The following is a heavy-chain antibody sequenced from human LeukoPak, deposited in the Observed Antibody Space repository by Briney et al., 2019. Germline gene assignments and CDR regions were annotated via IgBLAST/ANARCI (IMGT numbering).Heavy chain of an antibody. CDR3: ARVGTTVTTLGFDP. Sequence: GASVKVSCKASGYTFTSYYMHWVRQAPGQGLEWMGGIIPIFGTANYAQKFQGRVTTTTDESTSTAYMELSSLRSEDTAVYYCARVGTTVTTLGFDPWGQGTLVTVSS. V-gene: IGHV1-69*05. D-gene: IGHD4-17*01. J-gene: IGHJ5*02. CDR1: GYTFTSYY. CDR2: IIPIFGTA.